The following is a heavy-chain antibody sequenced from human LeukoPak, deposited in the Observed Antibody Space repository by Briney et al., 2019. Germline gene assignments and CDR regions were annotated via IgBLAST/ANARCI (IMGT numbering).Heavy chain of an antibody. CDR1: GFTFNRNA. D-gene: IGHD6-19*01. Sequence: GGSLRLSCAASGFTFNRNAISWVRRAPGKGLEWVSTIGGSGDKTFYADSVKGRFTISRDNSKDMVHLQMNSLTGEDTALYYCVRRGDASSGWGDHDFWGQGALVTVSS. J-gene: IGHJ4*02. V-gene: IGHV3-23*01. CDR2: IGGSGDKT. CDR3: VRRGDASSGWGDHDF.